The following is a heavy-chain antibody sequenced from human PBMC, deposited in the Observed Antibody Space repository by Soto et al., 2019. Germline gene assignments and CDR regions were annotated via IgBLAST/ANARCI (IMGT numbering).Heavy chain of an antibody. D-gene: IGHD5-18*01. Sequence: PGGSLRLSCAASGFTFSDYYMSWIRQAPGKGLEWVSYISSSGSTIYYADSVQGRFTISRDNAKNSLYLQMSSLRAGDTVVYYCARDRDTAMETFGYWGQGTLVTVSS. J-gene: IGHJ4*01. V-gene: IGHV3-11*01. CDR2: ISSSGSTI. CDR3: ARDRDTAMETFGY. CDR1: GFTFSDYY.